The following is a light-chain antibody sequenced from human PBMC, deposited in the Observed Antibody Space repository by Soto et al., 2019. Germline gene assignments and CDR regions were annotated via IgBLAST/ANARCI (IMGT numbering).Light chain of an antibody. CDR3: QSYDSSLRGSYV. J-gene: IGLJ1*01. CDR2: GNS. Sequence: VLTQPPSVSGAPGQRVTISCTGSSSNIGAGYDVHWYQQLPGTAPKLLIYGNSNRPSGVPDRFSGSKSGTSASLAITGLQAEDEADYYCQSYDSSLRGSYVFGTGTKVTV. CDR1: SSNIGAGYD. V-gene: IGLV1-40*01.